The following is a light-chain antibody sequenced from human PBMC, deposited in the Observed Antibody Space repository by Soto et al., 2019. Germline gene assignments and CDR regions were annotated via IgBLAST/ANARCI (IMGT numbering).Light chain of an antibody. CDR1: QSLSKNY. Sequence: EIVLTQSPGTLSLSPGERATLSCRASQSLSKNYLAWYQHKPGQAPRLLIHDASNRATGIPDRFSGSGPGTAFPLTISSLEPEDSAVYYCQHCVTAPLTFGPGTKVEI. CDR3: QHCVTAPLT. J-gene: IGKJ1*01. CDR2: DAS. V-gene: IGKV3-20*01.